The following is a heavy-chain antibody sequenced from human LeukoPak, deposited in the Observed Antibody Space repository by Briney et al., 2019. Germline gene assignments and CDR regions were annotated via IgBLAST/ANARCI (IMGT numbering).Heavy chain of an antibody. CDR2: INSGGTTT. Sequence: PGGSLRLSCATSGFNFDKYNMNWVRQTPGKGLEWISYINSGGTTTSYADSVRGRFIVSRDNAKDLLYLQMDSLTAEDSALYYCARDSTIVARFEYWGRGTLVTVSS. CDR3: ARDSTIVARFEY. D-gene: IGHD2-21*01. V-gene: IGHV3-48*01. J-gene: IGHJ4*02. CDR1: GFNFDKYN.